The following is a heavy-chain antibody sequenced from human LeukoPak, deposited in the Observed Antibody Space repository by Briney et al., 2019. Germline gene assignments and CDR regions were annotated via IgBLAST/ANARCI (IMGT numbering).Heavy chain of an antibody. D-gene: IGHD3-22*01. CDR1: GYTFTSYY. Sequence: GASVKVSCKASGYTFTSYYMHWVRQAPGQGLEWMGIINPSGGSTSYAQKFQGRVTMTRDTSTSTVYMELSSLRSEDTAVYYCAWNSRSDYDSSGYPDYWGQGTLVTVSS. CDR2: INPSGGST. V-gene: IGHV1-46*01. CDR3: AWNSRSDYDSSGYPDY. J-gene: IGHJ4*02.